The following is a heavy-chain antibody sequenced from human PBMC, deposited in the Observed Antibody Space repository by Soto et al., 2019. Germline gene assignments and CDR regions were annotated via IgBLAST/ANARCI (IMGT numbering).Heavy chain of an antibody. D-gene: IGHD2-2*01. Sequence: VASVKVSCKASGYIFTDYYINWVRQAPGQGPELMGWINPSSGDTNYAQKFQGRVTMTTDTSISTVYMELSRLRYEDTAVYYCARPYCSSNSCHNWFDSRGQGTLVTVSS. V-gene: IGHV1-2*02. CDR3: ARPYCSSNSCHNWFDS. CDR2: INPSSGDT. J-gene: IGHJ5*01. CDR1: GYIFTDYY.